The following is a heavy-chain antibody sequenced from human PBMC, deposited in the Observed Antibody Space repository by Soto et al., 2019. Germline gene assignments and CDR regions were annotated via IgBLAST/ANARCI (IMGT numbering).Heavy chain of an antibody. CDR2: IYYSGST. Sequence: SETLSLTCTVSGGSISSYYWSWIRQPPGKGLEWIAYIYYSGSTNYNPSLKSRVTISVDTSKNQFSLKLSSVTAADTAVYYCAREGAAAGNYFDYWGQGTLVTVSS. V-gene: IGHV4-59*01. D-gene: IGHD6-13*01. CDR3: AREGAAAGNYFDY. J-gene: IGHJ4*02. CDR1: GGSISSYY.